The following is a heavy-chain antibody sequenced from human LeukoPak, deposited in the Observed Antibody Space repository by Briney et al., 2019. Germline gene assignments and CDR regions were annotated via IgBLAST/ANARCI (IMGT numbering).Heavy chain of an antibody. D-gene: IGHD6-19*01. V-gene: IGHV3-43*02. CDR1: GFIFDNYA. J-gene: IGHJ4*02. Sequence: GGSLRLSCAAPGFIFDNYAIHWVRQAPGKCLELVSLISGDGGSTFYADSVRGRFTISRDNTRKSLSLQMSSLRSEDTALYYCARESETSGWYDYWGQGTLVTVSS. CDR2: ISGDGGST. CDR3: ARESETSGWYDY.